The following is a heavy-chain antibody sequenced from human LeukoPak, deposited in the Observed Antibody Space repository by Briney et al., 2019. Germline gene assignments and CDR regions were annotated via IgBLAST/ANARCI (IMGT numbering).Heavy chain of an antibody. CDR3: AREGSNDAFDI. J-gene: IGHJ3*02. CDR2: IIPILGIA. D-gene: IGHD5/OR15-5a*01. V-gene: IGHV1-69*04. Sequence: ASVKVSCKASGGTFSSYAISWVRQAAGQGLEWMGRIIPILGIANYAQKFQGRVTITADKSTSTAYMELSSLRSEDTAVYYCAREGSNDAFDIWGQGTMVTVSS. CDR1: GGTFSSYA.